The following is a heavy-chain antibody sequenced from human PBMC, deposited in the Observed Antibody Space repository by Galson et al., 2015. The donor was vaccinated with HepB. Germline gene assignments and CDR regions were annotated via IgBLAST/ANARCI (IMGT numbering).Heavy chain of an antibody. CDR1: GGTFSSYA. V-gene: IGHV1-69*13. J-gene: IGHJ4*02. CDR2: IIPIFGIA. CDR3: ARDASYYDFWSGYLRTTFFNY. D-gene: IGHD3-3*01. Sequence: SVTVSCKASGGTFSSYAISWVRQAPGQGLEWMGGIIPIFGIANYAQKFQGRVTITADESTSTAYMELSSLRSEDTAVYYCARDASYYDFWSGYLRTTFFNYWGQGTLVTVSS.